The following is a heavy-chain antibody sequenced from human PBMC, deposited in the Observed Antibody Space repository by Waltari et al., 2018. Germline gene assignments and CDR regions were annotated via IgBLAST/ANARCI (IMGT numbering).Heavy chain of an antibody. CDR2: IYPGDSDT. J-gene: IGHJ4*02. CDR1: GYSFTSYW. CDR3: ARHLHTYYYDSSGYPPDY. D-gene: IGHD3-22*01. V-gene: IGHV5-51*01. Sequence: EVQLVQSGAEVKKPGESLKISCKGSGYSFTSYWIGWVRQMPGKGLEWMGIIYPGDSDTRYSPSFQGQVTISADKSISTAYLQWSSLKASDTAMYYCARHLHTYYYDSSGYPPDYWGQGTLVTVSS.